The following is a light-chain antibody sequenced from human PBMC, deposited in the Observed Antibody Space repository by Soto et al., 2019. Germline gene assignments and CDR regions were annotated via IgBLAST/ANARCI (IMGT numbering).Light chain of an antibody. V-gene: IGKV1-5*03. J-gene: IGKJ1*01. Sequence: IQMTQSPSTLSASVGDRVTITCRASQSISSWLAWYQQKPGKAPRLLIYQASTLEGGVPPRFSGSGSGTEFTLTISSLQPDDFATYYCQQYNRNPWTFGQGTKVEIK. CDR2: QAS. CDR1: QSISSW. CDR3: QQYNRNPWT.